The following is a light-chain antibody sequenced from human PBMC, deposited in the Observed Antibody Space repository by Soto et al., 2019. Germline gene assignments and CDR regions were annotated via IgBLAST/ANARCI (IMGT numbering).Light chain of an antibody. CDR1: QSVSSNY. V-gene: IGKV3-20*01. J-gene: IGKJ3*01. Sequence: EIVLTQSPGTLSVSPGERVTLSCRASQSVSSNYLAWYQQRPGQAPRLLIFGASYRATGIPDRFSGSGSGTDLTLTISRLEHEDFAVYYCQQYSSSPPEFTFGPGTKVDSK. CDR3: QQYSSSPPEFT. CDR2: GAS.